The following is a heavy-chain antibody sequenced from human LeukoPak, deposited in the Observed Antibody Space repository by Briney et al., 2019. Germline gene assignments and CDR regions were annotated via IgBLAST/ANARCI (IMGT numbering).Heavy chain of an antibody. J-gene: IGHJ4*02. V-gene: IGHV3-21*01. D-gene: IGHD6-19*01. Sequence: GGSLRLSCAASGFTFSSYSMNWVRQAPGKGLEWVSSISSSSSYIYYADSVKGRFTISRDNAKNSLYLQMNSLRAEDTAVYYCARDSGYSSGWYGGVLFDYWGQGTLVTVSS. CDR1: GFTFSSYS. CDR2: ISSSSSYI. CDR3: ARDSGYSSGWYGGVLFDY.